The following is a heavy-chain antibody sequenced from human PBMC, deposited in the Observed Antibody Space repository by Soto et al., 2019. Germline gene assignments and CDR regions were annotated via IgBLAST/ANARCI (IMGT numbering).Heavy chain of an antibody. CDR2: MYSGGST. D-gene: IGHD2-15*01. Sequence: GSLRLSCAASGFNVSSNYMSWVRQAPGKGLEWVSVMYSGGSTYYADPVKGRFTISRDNSKNTLYLQMNNLRAEDTAVYYCARAFVVVVAATQYDYWGQGTLVTVSS. V-gene: IGHV3-53*05. CDR3: ARAFVVVVAATQYDY. J-gene: IGHJ4*02. CDR1: GFNVSSNY.